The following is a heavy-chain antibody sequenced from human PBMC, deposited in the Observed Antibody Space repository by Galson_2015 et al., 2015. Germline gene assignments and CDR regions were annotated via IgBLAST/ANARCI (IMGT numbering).Heavy chain of an antibody. V-gene: IGHV3-64*02. Sequence: SLRLSCAASGFTFNTFAMHWVRQAPGKGMEYVSAINENGDATYYADFAKGRFTISRDNSRNTLYLQLGRLRREDTAIYYCASLAGPLGYWGQGTLVTVSS. J-gene: IGHJ4*02. CDR3: ASLAGPLGY. CDR2: INENGDAT. CDR1: GFTFNTFA.